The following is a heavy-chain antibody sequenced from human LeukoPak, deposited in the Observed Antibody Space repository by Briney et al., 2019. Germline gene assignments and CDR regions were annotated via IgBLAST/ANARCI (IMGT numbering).Heavy chain of an antibody. CDR2: INPHSGGT. D-gene: IGHD5/OR15-5a*01. CDR1: GYTFTDYY. CDR3: ARFDQVSETAGGY. Sequence: ASVKVSCKASGYTFTDYYMLWVRQAPGQGLEWMGWINPHSGGTNYAQKFQGRVTMTRDTSISTAYMELSRLRSDDTAVYYCARFDQVSETAGGYWGQGTLVTVSS. J-gene: IGHJ4*02. V-gene: IGHV1-2*02.